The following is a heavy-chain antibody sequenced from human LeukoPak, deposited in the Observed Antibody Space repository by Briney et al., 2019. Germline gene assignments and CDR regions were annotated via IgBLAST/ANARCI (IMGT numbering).Heavy chain of an antibody. CDR3: AKVAAGFNWYYYGMDV. J-gene: IGHJ6*02. D-gene: IGHD6-13*01. Sequence: GGSLRLSCAASGFTFSDYYMSWIRQAPGKGLEWVSYISSSGSTIYYADSVKGRFTISRDNAKNSLYLQMNSLRAEDTAVYYCAKVAAGFNWYYYGMDVWGQGTTVTVSS. V-gene: IGHV3-11*01. CDR2: ISSSGSTI. CDR1: GFTFSDYY.